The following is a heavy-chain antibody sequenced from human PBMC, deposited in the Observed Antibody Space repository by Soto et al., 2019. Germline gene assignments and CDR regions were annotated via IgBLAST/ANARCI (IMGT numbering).Heavy chain of an antibody. CDR1: GDTFSSYS. CDR3: ARGVTRGSFPPFDL. CDR2: FSPIFGTA. D-gene: IGHD1-26*01. V-gene: IGHV1-69*12. J-gene: IGHJ4*02. Sequence: QVQLVQSGAEVKKPGSSVKISCKASGDTFSSYSFSWVRQAPGQGFEWMGGFSPIFGTANYAQNFLVRVTSTADELTSTVYLELSRLRSEDTAVYYCARGVTRGSFPPFDLWGQGPLVTVSS.